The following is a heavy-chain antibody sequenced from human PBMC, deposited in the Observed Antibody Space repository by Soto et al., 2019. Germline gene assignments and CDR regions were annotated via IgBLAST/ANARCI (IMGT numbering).Heavy chain of an antibody. J-gene: IGHJ6*02. CDR2: LYYTGST. CDR3: ARGGGYDFRSSQAPPIDV. Sequence: SETLSLTCNVSGGSISDFYWSWIRQSPGKRLEWIGYLYYTGSTNYNPALKSRVTISLDTSKNQFSLKVRSVTAADTAVYYCARGGGYDFRSSQAPPIDVWGQGTTVTVS. CDR1: GGSISDFY. V-gene: IGHV4-59*01. D-gene: IGHD3-3*01.